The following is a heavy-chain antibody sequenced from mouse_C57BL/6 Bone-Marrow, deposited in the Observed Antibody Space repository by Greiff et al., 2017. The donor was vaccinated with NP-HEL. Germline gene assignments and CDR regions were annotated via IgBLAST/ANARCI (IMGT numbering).Heavy chain of an antibody. CDR1: GYTFTDYY. D-gene: IGHD1-1*01. V-gene: IGHV1-19*01. J-gene: IGHJ2*01. CDR2: INPYNGGT. CDR3: ARCTTVVATQRR. Sequence: EVQLQESGPVLVKPGASVKMSCKASGYTFTDYYMNWVKQSHGKSLEWIGVINPYNGGTSYNQKFKGKATLTVDKSSSTAYMELNSLTSEDSAVYYCARCTTVVATQRRWGHVATLTVS.